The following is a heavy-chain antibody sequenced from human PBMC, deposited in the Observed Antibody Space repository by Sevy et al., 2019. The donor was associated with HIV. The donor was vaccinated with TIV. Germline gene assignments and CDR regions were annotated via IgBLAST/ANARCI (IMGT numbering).Heavy chain of an antibody. CDR1: GFTFSRYW. CDR2: IKKVGSEK. CDR3: ARDCSSTICLCSLDV. V-gene: IGHV3-7*03. D-gene: IGHD2-2*01. Sequence: GGSLRLSCAASGFTFSRYWMSWVRQAPGKGLEWVANIKKVGSEKYYVDSVKGRFTISRDNAKKSLYLQMNSLRAEDMALYYCARDCSSTICLCSLDVWGQGTTVTVSS. J-gene: IGHJ6*02.